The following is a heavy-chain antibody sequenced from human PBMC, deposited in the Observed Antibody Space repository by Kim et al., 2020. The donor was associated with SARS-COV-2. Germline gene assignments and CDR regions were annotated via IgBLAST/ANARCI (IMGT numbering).Heavy chain of an antibody. CDR1: GFIFSSYG. D-gene: IGHD3-22*01. CDR3: ARDEGETYYDSSGYLDY. Sequence: GGSLRLSCAASGFIFSSYGMHWVRQAPGKGLEWVAIISYDGTNKYYADSVKGRFTISRDNSKNTLYLEMNSLRAEDTAVYYCARDEGETYYDSSGYLDY. V-gene: IGHV3-33*05. CDR2: ISYDGTNK. J-gene: IGHJ4*01.